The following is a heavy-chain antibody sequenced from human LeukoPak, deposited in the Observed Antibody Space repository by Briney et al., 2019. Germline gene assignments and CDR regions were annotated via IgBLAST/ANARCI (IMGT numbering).Heavy chain of an antibody. D-gene: IGHD1-26*01. CDR1: GGSFSGYY. Sequence: KTSETLSLTCAVYGGSFSGYYWSWIRQPPGKGLEWIGEINHSGSTNYNPSLKSRVTISVDKSKTQFSLKLSSVTAADTAVYYCARDKWEPRYAFDIWGQGTMVTASS. V-gene: IGHV4-34*01. CDR3: ARDKWEPRYAFDI. J-gene: IGHJ3*02. CDR2: INHSGST.